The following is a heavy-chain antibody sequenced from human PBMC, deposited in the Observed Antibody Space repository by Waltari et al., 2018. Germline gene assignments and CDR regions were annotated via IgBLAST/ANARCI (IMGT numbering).Heavy chain of an antibody. CDR1: GFLYNDYW. CDR3: TRNPGY. V-gene: IGHV3-74*03. D-gene: IGHD2-15*01. J-gene: IGHJ4*02. Sequence: EVQLVESGGGLVQPGGSLRLSCAVSGFLYNDYWMDWVRQAPGQGLVWVSRIKSDGTIIKYAYSVRGRFTISRASAKNTFYLQMNSLRAEDTAVYYCTRNPGYWGQGTLVTVAS. CDR2: IKSDGTII.